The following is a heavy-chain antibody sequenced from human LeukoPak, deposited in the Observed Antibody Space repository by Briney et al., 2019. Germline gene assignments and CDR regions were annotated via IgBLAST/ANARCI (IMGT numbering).Heavy chain of an antibody. V-gene: IGHV4-59*01. D-gene: IGHD2-15*01. Sequence: SETLSLTCTVSGGSISSYYWSWIRQPPGKGLEWIGYIYYSGSTNYNPSLKSRVTISVDTSKNQFSLKLSSVTAEDTAVYYCARDNGGGSVFDYWGQGTLVTVSS. CDR2: IYYSGST. CDR3: ARDNGGGSVFDY. CDR1: GGSISSYY. J-gene: IGHJ4*02.